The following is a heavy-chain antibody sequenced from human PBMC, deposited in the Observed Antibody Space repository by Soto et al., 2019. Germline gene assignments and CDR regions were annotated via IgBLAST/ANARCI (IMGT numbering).Heavy chain of an antibody. V-gene: IGHV5-51*01. CDR2: IYPGDSDT. Sequence: GESLKISCKGSGYSFTSYWIGWVRQMPGKGLEWMGIIYPGDSDTRYSPSFQGQVTISADKSISTAYLQWSSLKASDTAMYYCARQRPTYSSSWGNYYYGMDVWGQGTTVTVSS. D-gene: IGHD6-13*01. CDR3: ARQRPTYSSSWGNYYYGMDV. J-gene: IGHJ6*02. CDR1: GYSFTSYW.